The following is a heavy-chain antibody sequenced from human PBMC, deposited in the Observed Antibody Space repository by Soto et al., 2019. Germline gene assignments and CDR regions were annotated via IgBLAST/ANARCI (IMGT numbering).Heavy chain of an antibody. V-gene: IGHV1-18*04. D-gene: IGHD3-3*01. Sequence: GDSVKVSCKASGYTFTSYGISWVRQAPGQGLEWMGWISAYNGKTNYAQKLQGRVTMTTDTSTSKAYMELRSLRSDDTAVYYCAPVPPYDFWSGYWSQSGCYDYGIDVVGQGTTVTVSS. CDR3: APVPPYDFWSGYWSQSGCYDYGIDV. CDR1: GYTFTSYG. J-gene: IGHJ6*02. CDR2: ISAYNGKT.